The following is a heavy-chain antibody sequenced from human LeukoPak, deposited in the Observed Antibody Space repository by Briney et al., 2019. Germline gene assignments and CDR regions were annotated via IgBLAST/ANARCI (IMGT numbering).Heavy chain of an antibody. Sequence: PGGSLTLSCDTSGSTFSSHANSWVRQPQGERPEWVSTISGSGGSTYYADSVKGRFTISRDNSKNTLYLQMNSLRAEDTAVYYCAKEKSGSGWYFPFDYWGQGTLVTVSS. J-gene: IGHJ4*02. CDR3: AKEKSGSGWYFPFDY. V-gene: IGHV3-23*01. CDR1: GSTFSSHA. D-gene: IGHD6-19*01. CDR2: ISGSGGST.